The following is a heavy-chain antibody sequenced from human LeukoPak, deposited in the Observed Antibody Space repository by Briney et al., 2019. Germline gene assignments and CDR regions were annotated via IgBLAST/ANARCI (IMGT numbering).Heavy chain of an antibody. V-gene: IGHV3-21*06. CDR1: GLTFSTSG. D-gene: IGHD1-14*01. J-gene: IGHJ4*02. CDR3: ATETNGSHYDY. CDR2: IGPTGSDR. Sequence: GGSLRLSCTASGLTFSTSGFNWVRQAPGKGLEWVASIGPTGSDRYHADSIKGRFTISRDNANNFLYLQMNSLRAEDTAVYYCATETNGSHYDYWGQGTLLTVSS.